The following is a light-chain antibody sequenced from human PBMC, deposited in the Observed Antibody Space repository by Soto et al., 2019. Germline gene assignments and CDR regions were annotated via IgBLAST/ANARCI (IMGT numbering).Light chain of an antibody. V-gene: IGKV1-12*01. J-gene: IGKJ5*01. CDR1: QGIYSR. CDR3: QQLNSYPIP. Sequence: IQITQSPYSVSASVGDTVTITCRASQGIYSRLAWYQQKPGKAPELLIYATSTLQNGVPSRFSGSGSGTDFTLTISCLQSEDFATYYCQQLNSYPIPFGQGTRLEIK. CDR2: ATS.